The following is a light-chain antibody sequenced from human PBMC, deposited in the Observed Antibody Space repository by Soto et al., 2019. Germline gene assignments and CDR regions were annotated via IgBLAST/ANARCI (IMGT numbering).Light chain of an antibody. CDR3: QQSYSIPYI. J-gene: IGKJ2*01. Sequence: DIQMTQSPSSLSAFAGDRVTITCRASQSISTNLNWYQQKPVKAPKLLIYAASSLQSGVPSRFSGSGSGTDFTLTITSLQPEDFATYYCQQSYSIPYIFGQGTKLDIK. V-gene: IGKV1-39*01. CDR2: AAS. CDR1: QSISTN.